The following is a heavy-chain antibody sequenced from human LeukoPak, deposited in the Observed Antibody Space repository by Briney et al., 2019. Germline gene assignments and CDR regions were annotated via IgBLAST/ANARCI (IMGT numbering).Heavy chain of an antibody. D-gene: IGHD5-12*01. CDR3: ASYYSGYDRFDN. CDR2: MYYSGST. V-gene: IGHV4-39*01. J-gene: IGHJ4*02. Sequence: SETLSLTCTVSGGSISSSTYYWGWIRQPPGRGLEWIASMYYSGSTYYNPSLKGRVTMSVDTSKNKFALRLNSVTAADTAVYYCASYYSGYDRFDNWGQGTLVTVSS. CDR1: GGSISSSTYY.